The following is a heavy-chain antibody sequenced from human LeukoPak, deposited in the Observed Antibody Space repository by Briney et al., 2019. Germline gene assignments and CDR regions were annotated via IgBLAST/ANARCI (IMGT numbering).Heavy chain of an antibody. Sequence: GRSLRLSCAASGFTFSSYAMHWVRQAPGKGLEWVAFISYDGSNKYYADSVKGRFTISRDNSKNTLYLQMNSLRAEDTAVYYCARGETPIAAAGIRYWGQGTLVTVSS. CDR3: ARGETPIAAAGIRY. D-gene: IGHD6-13*01. J-gene: IGHJ4*02. V-gene: IGHV3-30*04. CDR1: GFTFSSYA. CDR2: ISYDGSNK.